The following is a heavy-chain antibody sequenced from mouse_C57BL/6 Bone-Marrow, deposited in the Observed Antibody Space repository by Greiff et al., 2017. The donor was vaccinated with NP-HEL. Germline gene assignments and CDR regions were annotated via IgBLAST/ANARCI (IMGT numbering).Heavy chain of an antibody. CDR3: ARDAHYYGSRFAY. CDR2: SRNKANDYTT. V-gene: IGHV7-1*01. CDR1: GFTFSDFY. Sequence: EVKLVESGGGLVQSGRSLRLSCATSGFTFSDFYMEWVRQAPGKGLEWIAASRNKANDYTTEYSASVKGRFIVSRDTSQSILYLQMNALRAEDTAIYYCARDAHYYGSRFAYWGQGTLVTVSA. J-gene: IGHJ3*01. D-gene: IGHD1-1*01.